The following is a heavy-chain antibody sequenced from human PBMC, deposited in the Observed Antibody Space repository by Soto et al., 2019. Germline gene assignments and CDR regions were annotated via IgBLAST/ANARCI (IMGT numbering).Heavy chain of an antibody. Sequence: EVQLVESGGGLVQPGGSLRLSCAASGFTFSSYWMSWVRQAPGKGLEWVANIKQDGSEKYYVDSVKGRFTISRDNAKNSLYLQMNSLRAEDTAVYYCARGYSSGWPNYYYYYYVDVWGKGTTVTVSS. D-gene: IGHD6-19*01. CDR3: ARGYSSGWPNYYYYYYVDV. V-gene: IGHV3-7*01. CDR2: IKQDGSEK. CDR1: GFTFSSYW. J-gene: IGHJ6*03.